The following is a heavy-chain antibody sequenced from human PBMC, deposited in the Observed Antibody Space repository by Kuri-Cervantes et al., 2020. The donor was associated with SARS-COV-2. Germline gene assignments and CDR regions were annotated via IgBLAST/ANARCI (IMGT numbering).Heavy chain of an antibody. CDR2: IWYDGSNK. V-gene: IGHV3-33*06. Sequence: GGSLRLSCAASGFTFSSYGMHWVRQAPGKGLEWVAVIWYDGSNKYYADSVKGRFTISRDNSKNTLYLQMNSLRAEDTAVYYCAKVAYSYGYPTHYFDYWGQGTLVTVSS. J-gene: IGHJ4*02. D-gene: IGHD5-18*01. CDR3: AKVAYSYGYPTHYFDY. CDR1: GFTFSSYG.